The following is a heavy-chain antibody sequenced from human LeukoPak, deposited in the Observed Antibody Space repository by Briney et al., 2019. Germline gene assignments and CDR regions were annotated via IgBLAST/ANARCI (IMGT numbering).Heavy chain of an antibody. CDR2: IYYSGST. D-gene: IGHD3-16*01. Sequence: SETLSLTCTVSGGSISSYYWSWIRQPPGKGLEWIGYIYYSGSTNYNPSLKSRVTISVDTSKNQFSLKLSSVTAADTAVYYCARHSEVGVLGGSDYWGQGTLVTVSS. CDR1: GGSISSYY. CDR3: ARHSEVGVLGGSDY. V-gene: IGHV4-59*08. J-gene: IGHJ4*02.